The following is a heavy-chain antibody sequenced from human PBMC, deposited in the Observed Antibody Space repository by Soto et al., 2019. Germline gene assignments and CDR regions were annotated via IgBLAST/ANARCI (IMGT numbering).Heavy chain of an antibody. CDR1: GGSFSGYY. Sequence: PSETLSLTCAVYGGSFSGYYWSWIRQPPGKGLEWIGEINHSGSTNYNPSLKSRVTISVDTSKNQFSLKLSSVTAADTAVYYCARDTIEYSSSPGIAELSYRGPAPLVTVSS. J-gene: IGHJ4*02. CDR2: INHSGST. D-gene: IGHD6-6*01. V-gene: IGHV4-34*01. CDR3: ARDTIEYSSSPGIAELSY.